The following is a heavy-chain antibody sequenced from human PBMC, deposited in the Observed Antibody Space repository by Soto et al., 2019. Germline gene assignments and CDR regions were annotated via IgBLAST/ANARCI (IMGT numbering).Heavy chain of an antibody. D-gene: IGHD3-3*01. J-gene: IGHJ6*03. CDR2: INSDGSST. V-gene: IGHV3-74*01. CDR1: GFTLSSYW. Sequence: EVQLVESEGGLVQPGGSLRLSCVVSGFTLSSYWMHWVRQAPGKGLVWVSRINSDGSSTSYADSVKGRFTISRDNAKNTLYLQMNSLRAEDTAVYYCARDAYYDFWSGLSHYYYYYMDVWGKGTTVTVSS. CDR3: ARDAYYDFWSGLSHYYYYYMDV.